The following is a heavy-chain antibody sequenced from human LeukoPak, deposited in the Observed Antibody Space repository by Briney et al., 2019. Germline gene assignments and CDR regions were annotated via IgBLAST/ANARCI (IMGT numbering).Heavy chain of an antibody. CDR1: GYNFTKYW. D-gene: IGHD1-26*01. CDR2: IYPGDSET. CDR3: ARPASGSNVFDY. V-gene: IGHV5-51*01. Sequence: GESLKIPCQGSGYNFTKYWMGWVRQMPGKGLEWMGIIYPGDSETRKSPSFQGQVTMSVDKSINTAYLQWSSLKASDTAMYYCARPASGSNVFDYWGQGTLVTVSS. J-gene: IGHJ4*02.